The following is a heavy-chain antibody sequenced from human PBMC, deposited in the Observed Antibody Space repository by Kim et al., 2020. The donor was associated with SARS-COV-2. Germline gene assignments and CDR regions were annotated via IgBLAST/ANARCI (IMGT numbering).Heavy chain of an antibody. CDR3: ARGGPIAARPVDY. V-gene: IGHV3-7*04. Sequence: SGDSARCRFAISRENAKNSLYLQMNSLVAEDTADYYCARGGPIAARPVDYWGQGTLITVSS. J-gene: IGHJ4*02. D-gene: IGHD6-6*01.